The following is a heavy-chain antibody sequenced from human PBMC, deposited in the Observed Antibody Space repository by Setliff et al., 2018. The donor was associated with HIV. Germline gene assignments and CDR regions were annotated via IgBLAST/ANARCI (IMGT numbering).Heavy chain of an antibody. CDR3: ARDGGDGSGYYYADY. D-gene: IGHD3-22*01. CDR1: GYTFTRNQ. V-gene: IGHV1-46*01. CDR2: INPSGGSA. J-gene: IGHJ4*02. Sequence: ASVKVSCKASGYTFTRNQIHWVLQAPGQGLEWMGIINPSGGSAAYAEKFRGRVTMTSDTSTNTVYMELRSLRSEETAVFYCARDGGDGSGYYYADYWGQGTLVTVSS.